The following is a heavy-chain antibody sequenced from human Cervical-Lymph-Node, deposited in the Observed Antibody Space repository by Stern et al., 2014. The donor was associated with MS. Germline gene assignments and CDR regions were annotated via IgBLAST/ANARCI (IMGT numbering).Heavy chain of an antibody. V-gene: IGHV3-30*04. CDR1: GFTFSSYA. CDR3: AREGVRTYYFDY. CDR2: ISYDGSNK. Sequence: VQLVQSGGGVVQPGKSLRLSCAASGFTFSSYAMHWVRQAPGEGLEGVAVISYDGSNKYYADSVKGRFTISRDNSKNTLYLQMNSLRAEDTAVYYCAREGVRTYYFDYWGQGTLVTVSS. D-gene: IGHD3-10*01. J-gene: IGHJ4*02.